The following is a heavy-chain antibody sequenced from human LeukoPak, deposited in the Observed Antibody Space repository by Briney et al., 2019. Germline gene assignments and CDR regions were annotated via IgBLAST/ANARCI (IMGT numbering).Heavy chain of an antibody. V-gene: IGHV4-59*01. D-gene: IGHD3-10*01. Sequence: PSETLSLTCTVSGGSISSYYWSWIRQPPGKELEWIGYVYSSGATYYNPSLESRFTISVDTSRKQFSLRLNSVTAADTAVYYCARERGYSGSGSRYFDLWGRGTLVTVSS. CDR3: ARERGYSGSGSRYFDL. CDR2: VYSSGAT. J-gene: IGHJ2*01. CDR1: GGSISSYY.